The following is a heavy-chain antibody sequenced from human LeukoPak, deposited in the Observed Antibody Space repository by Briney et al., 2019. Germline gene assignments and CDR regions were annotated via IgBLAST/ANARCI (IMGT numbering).Heavy chain of an antibody. V-gene: IGHV1-18*01. CDR1: GYTFTSYG. D-gene: IGHD2-2*03. Sequence: ASVKVSCKASGYTFTSYGISWVRQAPGQGREWMGWISGYNGNTNYAQKLQGRVTMTTDTSTSTAYMDQRSLRSDDTAVYYCARGGYCSTTSCYFRTATFDYWGRGTLVTVSS. CDR2: ISGYNGNT. J-gene: IGHJ4*02. CDR3: ARGGYCSTTSCYFRTATFDY.